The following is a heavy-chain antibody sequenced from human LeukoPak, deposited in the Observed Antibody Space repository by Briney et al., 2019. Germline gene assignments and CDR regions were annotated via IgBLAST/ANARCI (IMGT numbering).Heavy chain of an antibody. CDR2: ISSSSSYI. CDR1: GFTFSSYS. J-gene: IGHJ6*02. D-gene: IGHD3-10*01. CDR3: ARKGSASYYRRQNYGMDV. V-gene: IGHV3-21*01. Sequence: GSLRLSCAASGFTFSSYSMNWVRQAPGKGLEWVSSISSSSSYIYYADSVKGRFTISRDNAKNSLYLQMNSLRAEDTAVYYCARKGSASYYRRQNYGMDVWGQGTTVTVSS.